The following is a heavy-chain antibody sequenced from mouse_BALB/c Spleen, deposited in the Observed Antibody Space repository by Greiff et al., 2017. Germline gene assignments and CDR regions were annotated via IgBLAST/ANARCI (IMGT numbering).Heavy chain of an antibody. V-gene: IGHV14-3*02. CDR2: IDPANGNT. CDR3: ARDGNYGDYYAMDY. J-gene: IGHJ4*01. Sequence: EVQLQQSGAELVKPGASVKLSCTASGFNIKDTYMHWVKQRPEQGLEWIGRIDPANGNTKYDPKFQGKATITADTSSNTAYRQLSSLTSEDTAVYYCARDGNYGDYYAMDYWGQGTSVTVSS. CDR1: GFNIKDTY. D-gene: IGHD2-1*01.